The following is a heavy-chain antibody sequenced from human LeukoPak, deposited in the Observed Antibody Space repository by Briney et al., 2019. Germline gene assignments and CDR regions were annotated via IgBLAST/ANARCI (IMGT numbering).Heavy chain of an antibody. CDR3: ARGGCSPGSCYGWFDP. D-gene: IGHD2-15*01. Sequence: ASVKVSCKASGYTFTNFGITWVRQAPGQGLEWMGWISPYNGNTNYVQKLQGRVTLTTDTSTSTAYMELRSLRFDDTAVYYCARGGCSPGSCYGWFDPWGQGTLVTVSS. CDR1: GYTFTNFG. CDR2: ISPYNGNT. J-gene: IGHJ5*02. V-gene: IGHV1-18*01.